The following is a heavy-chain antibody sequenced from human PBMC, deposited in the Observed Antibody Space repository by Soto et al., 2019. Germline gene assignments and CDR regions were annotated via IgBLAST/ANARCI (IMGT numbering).Heavy chain of an antibody. D-gene: IGHD3-22*01. CDR3: ARDHIYYDNSGYYYVGFDY. CDR1: GGSISSYY. Sequence: SETLSLTCTVSGGSISSYYWSWIRQPPGKGLEWIGYIYYSGSTNYNPSLKSRVTISVDTSKNQFSLKLSSVTAADTAVYYCARDHIYYDNSGYYYVGFDYWGQGTLVTVSS. V-gene: IGHV4-59*01. J-gene: IGHJ4*02. CDR2: IYYSGST.